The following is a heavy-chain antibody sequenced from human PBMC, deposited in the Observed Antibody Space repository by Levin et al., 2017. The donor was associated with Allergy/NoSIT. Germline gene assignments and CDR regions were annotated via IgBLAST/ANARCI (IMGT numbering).Heavy chain of an antibody. V-gene: IGHV1-69*04. CDR2: IIPILGIA. CDR3: AGLCGGDCYSGMYRY. D-gene: IGHD2-21*02. J-gene: IGHJ4*02. CDR1: GGTFSSYA. Sequence: GASVKVSCKASGGTFSSYAISWVRQAPGQGLEWMGRIIPILGIANYAQKFQGRVTITADKSTSTAYMELSSLRSEDTAVYYCAGLCGGDCYSGMYRYWGQGTLVTVSS.